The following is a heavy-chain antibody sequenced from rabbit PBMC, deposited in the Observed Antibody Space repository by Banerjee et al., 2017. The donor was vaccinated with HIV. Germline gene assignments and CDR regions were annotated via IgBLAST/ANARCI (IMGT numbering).Heavy chain of an antibody. V-gene: IGHV1S40*01. CDR3: ARGGTGSGTYTAYFVL. CDR2: IDGGNGDT. Sequence: QSLEESGGGLVQPEGSLTLTCTASGFSFSSSYYMCWVRQAPGKGLEWIGCIDGGNGDTYYASWAKGRFTISKASSTTVTLQMTSLTAADTATYFCARGGTGSGTYTAYFVLWGPGTLV. D-gene: IGHD8-1*01. CDR1: GFSFSSSYY. J-gene: IGHJ4*01.